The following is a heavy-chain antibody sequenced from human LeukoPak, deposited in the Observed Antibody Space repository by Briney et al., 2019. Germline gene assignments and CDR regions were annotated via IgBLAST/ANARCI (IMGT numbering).Heavy chain of an antibody. Sequence: SETLSLTCTVSGGSISSYYWSWIRQPPGKGLEWIGYIYYSGSTNYNPFLKSRVTISVDTSKNQFSLKLSSVTAADTAVYYCARQDSWFGEFFDYWGQGTLVTVSS. V-gene: IGHV4-59*08. D-gene: IGHD3-10*01. CDR2: IYYSGST. CDR1: GGSISSYY. CDR3: ARQDSWFGEFFDY. J-gene: IGHJ4*02.